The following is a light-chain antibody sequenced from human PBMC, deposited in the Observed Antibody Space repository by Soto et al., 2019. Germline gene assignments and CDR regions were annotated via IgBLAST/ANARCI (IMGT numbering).Light chain of an antibody. CDR3: QHYNSYSEA. Sequence: DIQMTQSPSALSASVGDRVTITCRASQSISTWLAWYQQKPGKAPKVLIYDASKLEGGVPSRFSGTGSGTEFTLTISSLQPDDFATYYCQHYNSYSEAFGQGTKVELK. V-gene: IGKV1-5*01. J-gene: IGKJ1*01. CDR1: QSISTW. CDR2: DAS.